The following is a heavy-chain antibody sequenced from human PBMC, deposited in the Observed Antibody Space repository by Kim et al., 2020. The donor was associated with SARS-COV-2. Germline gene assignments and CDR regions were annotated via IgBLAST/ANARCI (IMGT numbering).Heavy chain of an antibody. CDR1: GYTFTSYD. D-gene: IGHD6-19*01. CDR2: MNPNSGNT. Sequence: ASVKVSCKASGYTFTSYDINWVRQATGQGLEWMGWMNPNSGNTGYAQKFQGRVTMTRNTSISTAYMELSSLRSEDTAVYYCASLLVDRYSSGWYYLDYWGQGTLVTVSS. CDR3: ASLLVDRYSSGWYYLDY. J-gene: IGHJ4*02. V-gene: IGHV1-8*01.